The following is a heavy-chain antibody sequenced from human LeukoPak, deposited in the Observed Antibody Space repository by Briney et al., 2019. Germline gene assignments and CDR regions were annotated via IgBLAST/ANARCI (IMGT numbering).Heavy chain of an antibody. CDR2: ISTSGRYT. CDR1: GFTFSDYY. V-gene: IGHV3-11*06. Sequence: GGPLRLSCAASGFTFSDYYMSWIRQAPGKGLEWVSYISTSGRYTNYTDSVKGRFTISRDNAKNSLFLQMNSLRAEDTAVYYCARVASITMICDFWGQGTLVTVSS. D-gene: IGHD3-22*01. J-gene: IGHJ4*02. CDR3: ARVASITMICDF.